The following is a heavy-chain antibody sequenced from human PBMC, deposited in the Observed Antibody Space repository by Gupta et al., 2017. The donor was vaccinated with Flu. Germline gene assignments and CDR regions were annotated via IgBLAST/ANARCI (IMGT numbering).Heavy chain of an antibody. J-gene: IGHJ4*01. V-gene: IGHV3-21*06. CDR3: VRHHSTTGRKGNCFEY. CDR2: ISSSSSYI. D-gene: IGHD5-18*01. Sequence: MSWVRQSPGKGLEWVSSISSSSSYIYYEDSGKGRFTISRDNAHNSVVLQMDSLREEEKVVYYCVRHHSTTGRKGNCFEYWGQGTLVTVSS.